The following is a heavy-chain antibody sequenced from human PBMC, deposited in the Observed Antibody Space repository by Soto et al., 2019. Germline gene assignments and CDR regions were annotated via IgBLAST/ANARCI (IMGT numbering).Heavy chain of an antibody. CDR2: MNPDSGDT. Sequence: QVQLVQSGAEVKKPGASVKVSCKASGYTFTNYDINWVRQATGQGLEWMGWMNPDSGDTRYAQEFQGRVTMTRDTSISTAYVELGSLRSEDTAVYYCARGRRDYYDSGDWVPLAYWGQGTLVIVSS. CDR3: ARGRRDYYDSGDWVPLAY. CDR1: GYTFTNYD. D-gene: IGHD3-22*01. V-gene: IGHV1-8*01. J-gene: IGHJ4*02.